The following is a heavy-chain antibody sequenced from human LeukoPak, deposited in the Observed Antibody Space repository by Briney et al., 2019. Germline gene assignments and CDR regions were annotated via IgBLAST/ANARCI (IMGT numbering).Heavy chain of an antibody. Sequence: GWSLRLSCAASGFIFDDYAMHWVRQAPAKGLVGVSRINSDGSSTNYEDSAKGRFTISRDNAKNTLYLQMNSLRAQDTGVYYCSRDSRQQWLGRGGLDYWGQGTLVIVSS. D-gene: IGHD6-19*01. CDR3: SRDSRQQWLGRGGLDY. V-gene: IGHV3-74*01. CDR2: INSDGSST. CDR1: GFIFDDYA. J-gene: IGHJ4*02.